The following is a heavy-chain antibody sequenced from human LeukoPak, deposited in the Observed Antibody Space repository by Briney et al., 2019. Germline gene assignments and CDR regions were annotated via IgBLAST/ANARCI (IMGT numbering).Heavy chain of an antibody. CDR2: IYSGGTT. D-gene: IGHD3-22*01. CDR1: GVTVSTNY. CDR3: AKAKYYYDSSGEY. Sequence: GGSLRLSCAASGVTVSTNYMSWVRQAPGKGLEWVSVIYSGGTTYYADSVKGRFSISRDNSKNTLYLQMNSPRAEDTAVYYCAKAKYYYDSSGEYWGQGTLVAVSS. V-gene: IGHV3-66*01. J-gene: IGHJ4*02.